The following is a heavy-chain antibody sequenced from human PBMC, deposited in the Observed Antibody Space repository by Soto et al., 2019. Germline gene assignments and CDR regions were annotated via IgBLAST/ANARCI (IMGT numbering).Heavy chain of an antibody. CDR2: IYTSGST. CDR3: ARVVYPTAAAAGFYYGMDV. D-gene: IGHD6-13*01. CDR1: GGCMSSYY. V-gene: IGHV4-4*07. J-gene: IGHJ6*02. Sequence: EILSLSGTVSGGCMSSYYWSWIRQPAGKGLEWIGRIYTSGSTNYNPSLKSRVTMSVDTSKNQFSLKLSSVTAADTAVYYCARVVYPTAAAAGFYYGMDVWGQGTTVTVSS.